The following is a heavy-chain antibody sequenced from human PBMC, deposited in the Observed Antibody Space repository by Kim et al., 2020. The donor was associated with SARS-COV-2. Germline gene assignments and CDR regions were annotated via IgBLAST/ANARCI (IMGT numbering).Heavy chain of an antibody. Sequence: GGSLRLSCAASGFIFSSYSMTWVRQAPGKGLEWVSYISSSSTTIYYADYVKGRFTISRDNAKNSLYLQMNSLRAEDTAVYYCARGNRLLWFGELYWFDPWGQGTLVTVSS. CDR2: ISSSSTTI. CDR3: ARGNRLLWFGELYWFDP. D-gene: IGHD3-10*01. CDR1: GFIFSSYS. J-gene: IGHJ5*02. V-gene: IGHV3-48*04.